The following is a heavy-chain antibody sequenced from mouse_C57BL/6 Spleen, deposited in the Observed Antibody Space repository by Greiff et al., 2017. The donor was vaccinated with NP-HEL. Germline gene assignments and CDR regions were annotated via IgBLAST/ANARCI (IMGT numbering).Heavy chain of an antibody. CDR1: GFTFSDYG. D-gene: IGHD1-1*01. V-gene: IGHV5-17*01. Sequence: EVKLMESGGGLVKPGGSLKLSCAASGFTFSDYGMHWVRQAPEKGLEWVAYISSGSSTIYYADTVKGRCTISRDNDKNTLFLQMTSLMSEDTSMYYCARRGYYGSSSFLYAMDYWGQGPSVTVSS. CDR3: ARRGYYGSSSFLYAMDY. CDR2: ISSGSSTI. J-gene: IGHJ4*01.